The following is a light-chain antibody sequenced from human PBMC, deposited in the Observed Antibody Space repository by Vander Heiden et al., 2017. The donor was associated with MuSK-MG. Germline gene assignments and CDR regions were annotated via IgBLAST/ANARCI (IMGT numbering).Light chain of an antibody. CDR2: GKN. V-gene: IGLV3-19*01. CDR3: NSRDSSGNHP. Sequence: SSELTQDPAVSVALGQTVRITCQGDSLRSYYASWYQQKPGKAPVLVIYGKNNRPSGIQDRFSGSSSGNTASLTITGAQAEDEADYYCNSRDSSGNHPFGTGTKVTVL. CDR1: SLRSYY. J-gene: IGLJ1*01.